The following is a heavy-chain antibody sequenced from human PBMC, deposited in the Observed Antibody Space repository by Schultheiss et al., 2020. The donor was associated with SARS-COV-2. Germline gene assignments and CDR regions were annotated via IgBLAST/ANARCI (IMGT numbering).Heavy chain of an antibody. J-gene: IGHJ5*02. CDR1: GGSFSSSSYY. D-gene: IGHD5-18*01. CDR3: ARHTEGYSYGDPDP. CDR2: IYYSGST. Sequence: GSLRLSCTVSGGSFSSSSYYWGWIRQSPGKDLEWIASIYYSGSTYYNPSLNSRVTISVDTSKNQFSLKLSSVTAADTAVYYCARHTEGYSYGDPDPWGQGTLVTVSS. V-gene: IGHV4-39*01.